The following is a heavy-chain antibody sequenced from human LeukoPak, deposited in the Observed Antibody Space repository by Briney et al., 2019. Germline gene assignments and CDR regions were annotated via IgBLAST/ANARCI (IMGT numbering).Heavy chain of an antibody. CDR3: AKARWTSTGTTYYLDS. J-gene: IGHJ4*02. V-gene: IGHV1-3*01. Sequence: ASVTVSCKAFGYTFTRFAVQWVRRAPGQRVEWMGWIDAGNGKTKYSQEFQGRVTITRDTSATTSYMELSSLRSEDTAVYYCAKARWTSTGTTYYLDSWGQGTLVTVSS. D-gene: IGHD4-17*01. CDR2: IDAGNGKT. CDR1: GYTFTRFA.